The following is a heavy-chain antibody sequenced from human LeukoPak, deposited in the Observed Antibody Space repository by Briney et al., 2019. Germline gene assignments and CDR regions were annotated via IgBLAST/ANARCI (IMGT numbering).Heavy chain of an antibody. CDR1: GFTFSNYS. V-gene: IGHV3-21*06. CDR3: ARVVSVAWSERRPGYYYMDV. J-gene: IGHJ6*03. Sequence: GGSLRLSCAVSGFTFSNYSMNWVRQAPGKGLEGVSSISSSRNYIYYANSVKGRFTISRDNAKNSLYLQMNSLRAEDTAVYYCARVVSVAWSERRPGYYYMDVWGKGTTVTVSS. CDR2: ISSSRNYI. D-gene: IGHD1-1*01.